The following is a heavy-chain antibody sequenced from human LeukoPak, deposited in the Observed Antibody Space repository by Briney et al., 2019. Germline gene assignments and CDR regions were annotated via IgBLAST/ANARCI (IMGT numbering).Heavy chain of an antibody. D-gene: IGHD2-2*01. CDR3: ARIGNERDKGYAN. CDR2: IGTSSTTI. V-gene: IGHV3-48*01. Sequence: GGSLRLSCAASGFTFSSYTMNWVRQPPGKGLEWVSNIGTSSTTIYYADSVKGRFTISRDNSKNTLYLQMNSLRAEDTAVYYCARIGNERDKGYANWGQGTLVTVSS. CDR1: GFTFSSYT. J-gene: IGHJ4*02.